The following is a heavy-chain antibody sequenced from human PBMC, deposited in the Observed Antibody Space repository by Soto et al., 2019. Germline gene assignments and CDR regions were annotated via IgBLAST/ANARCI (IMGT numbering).Heavy chain of an antibody. CDR3: ARSLTGIFGVVHWFDP. V-gene: IGHV4-59*08. CDR1: GGSISSYY. CDR2: IYNSGST. D-gene: IGHD3-3*01. J-gene: IGHJ5*02. Sequence: SETLSLTCTVSGGSISSYYWSWIRQPPGKGLEWIGFIYNSGSTNYNPSLKSRVTISVDTSKNQFSLKLSSVTAADTAVYYCARSLTGIFGVVHWFDPWGQGTLVTVSS.